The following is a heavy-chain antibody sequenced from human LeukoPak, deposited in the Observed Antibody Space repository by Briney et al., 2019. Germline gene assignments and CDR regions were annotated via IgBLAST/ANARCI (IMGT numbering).Heavy chain of an antibody. CDR1: GGSISSGDYY. D-gene: IGHD3-10*01. V-gene: IGHV4-30-4*01. CDR2: IHYSGST. CDR3: ARSWEVREVIRYGMDV. Sequence: SETLSLTCTVSGGSISSGDYYWSWIRQPPGKGLEWIGYIHYSGSTYYNPSLKSRVTISVDTSKNQFSLKLSSVTAADTAVYYCARSWEVREVIRYGMDVWGQGTTVTVSS. J-gene: IGHJ6*02.